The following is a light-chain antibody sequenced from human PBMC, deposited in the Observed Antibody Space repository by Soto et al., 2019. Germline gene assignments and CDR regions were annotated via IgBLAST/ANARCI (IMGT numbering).Light chain of an antibody. Sequence: EIQMTRSPSSLSASVGDRVTITCRASQSISSYLNWYQQKPGKAPKLLIYAASSLQSGVPSRFSGSGSGTDFTLTIGSLQPEDFATYYCQQSYSTLGAFGQGTKVDIK. CDR3: QQSYSTLGA. CDR1: QSISSY. CDR2: AAS. V-gene: IGKV1-39*01. J-gene: IGKJ1*01.